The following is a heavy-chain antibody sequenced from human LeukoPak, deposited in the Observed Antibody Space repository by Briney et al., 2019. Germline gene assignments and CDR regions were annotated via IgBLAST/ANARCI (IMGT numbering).Heavy chain of an antibody. D-gene: IGHD6-13*01. CDR1: GSSITTSGVG. CDR2: IYWDDDA. V-gene: IGHV2-5*02. CDR3: AHISRRSYYFDY. Sequence: SGPTLVNPTQTLTLTCTLTGSSITTSGVGVGWIRQPPGKALAWLALIYWDDDARYTESLKSRLTITKDTSKNQVVLTMTNLDPVDTGTYYCAHISRRSYYFDYWGQGTLVTVSS. J-gene: IGHJ4*02.